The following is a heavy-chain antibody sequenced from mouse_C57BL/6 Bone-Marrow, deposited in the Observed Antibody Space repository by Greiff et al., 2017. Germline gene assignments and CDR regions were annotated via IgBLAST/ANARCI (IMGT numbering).Heavy chain of an antibody. V-gene: IGHV14-4*01. CDR1: GFNIKDDY. D-gene: IGHD2-1*01. Sequence: VQLQQSGAELVRPGASVKLSCTASGFNIKDDYMHWVKQRPEQGLEWIGWIDPENGDTEYASKFQGKATITADTSSNTAYLQLSSLTSEDTAVYYCTTEGNFSLFAYGGQGTLVTVSA. CDR2: IDPENGDT. CDR3: TTEGNFSLFAY. J-gene: IGHJ3*01.